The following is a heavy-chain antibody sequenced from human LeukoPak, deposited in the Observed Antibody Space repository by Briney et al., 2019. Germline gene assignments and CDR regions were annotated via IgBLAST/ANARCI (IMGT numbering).Heavy chain of an antibody. D-gene: IGHD3-10*01. V-gene: IGHV4-34*01. J-gene: IGHJ4*02. CDR2: INHSGST. Sequence: SETLSLTCAVYGGSFSGYYWSWIRQPPGKGLEWTGEINHSGSTNYNPSLKSRVTISVDTSKNQFSLKLSSVTAADTAVYYCARGRGSGSSYFDYWGQGTLVTVSS. CDR3: ARGRGSGSSYFDY. CDR1: GGSFSGYY.